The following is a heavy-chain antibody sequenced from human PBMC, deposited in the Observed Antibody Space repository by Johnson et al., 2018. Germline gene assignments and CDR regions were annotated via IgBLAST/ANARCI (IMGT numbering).Heavy chain of an antibody. Sequence: VQLVESGGGLVQPGGSLKLSCTASGLTFSGSTVHWVRQASGKGLEWVGRIRSKVNSYATAYAASLKGRFTISRDDSKNTAYLQMNSLRAEDTAVYYCARDEAYSFGHGWAFDLWGHGTMVTVSS. J-gene: IGHJ3*01. V-gene: IGHV3-73*01. D-gene: IGHD3-3*01. CDR2: IRSKVNSYAT. CDR3: ARDEAYSFGHGWAFDL. CDR1: GLTFSGST.